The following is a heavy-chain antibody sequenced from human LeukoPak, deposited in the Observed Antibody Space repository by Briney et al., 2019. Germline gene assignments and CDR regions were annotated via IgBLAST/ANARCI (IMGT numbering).Heavy chain of an antibody. V-gene: IGHV4-34*01. CDR1: GASFSDYY. Sequence: PSETLSLTCAVYGASFSDYYWSWIRQPPGKGLEWIGEINHSGSTNYNPSLKSRVTVSVDTSKNQFSLKLNSVTAADTAVYYCARGLVVPAATRYWYFDLWGRGTLATVSS. CDR2: INHSGST. J-gene: IGHJ2*01. CDR3: ARGLVVPAATRYWYFDL. D-gene: IGHD2-2*01.